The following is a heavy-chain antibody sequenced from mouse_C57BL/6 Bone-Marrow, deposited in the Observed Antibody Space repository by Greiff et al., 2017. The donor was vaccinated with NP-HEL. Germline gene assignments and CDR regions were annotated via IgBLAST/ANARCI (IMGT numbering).Heavy chain of an antibody. Sequence: EVKVVESGGGLVQSGRSLRLSCATSGFTFSDFYMEWVRQAPGKGLEWIAASRNKANDYTTEYSASVKGRFIVSRDTSQSILYLQMNALRAEDTAIYYCAREPFMDYWGQGTSVTVSS. CDR1: GFTFSDFY. V-gene: IGHV7-1*01. CDR3: AREPFMDY. CDR2: SRNKANDYTT. J-gene: IGHJ4*01.